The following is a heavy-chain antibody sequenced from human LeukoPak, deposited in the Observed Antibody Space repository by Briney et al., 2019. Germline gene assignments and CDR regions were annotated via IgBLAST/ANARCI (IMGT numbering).Heavy chain of an antibody. V-gene: IGHV4-39*02. D-gene: IGHD3-22*01. CDR2: IYYSGST. Sequence: SETLSLTCTVSGGSISSSSYYWGWIRQPPGKGLEWIGSIYYSGSTYYNPSLKSRVTISVDTSKNQFSLKLSSVTAADTAVYYCARDLVSRSYYDSSGQIDYWGQGTLVTVSS. J-gene: IGHJ4*02. CDR1: GGSISSSSYY. CDR3: ARDLVSRSYYDSSGQIDY.